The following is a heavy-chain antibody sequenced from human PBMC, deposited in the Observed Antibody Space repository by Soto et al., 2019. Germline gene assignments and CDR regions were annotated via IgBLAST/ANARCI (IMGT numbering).Heavy chain of an antibody. D-gene: IGHD3-22*01. J-gene: IGHJ5*02. Sequence: QVQLHESGPGLVRPSQTLSLTCNVSGGSISTADYYWSWIRQPPGKGLAWIGYVYYRGSTYYIPSLESRVAISIDTSKNQFSLNLSSVTAAGTAVYFCVSDYDSGGYIGHWGQGTLVTVSS. CDR2: VYYRGST. CDR1: GGSISTADYY. CDR3: VSDYDSGGYIGH. V-gene: IGHV4-30-4*01.